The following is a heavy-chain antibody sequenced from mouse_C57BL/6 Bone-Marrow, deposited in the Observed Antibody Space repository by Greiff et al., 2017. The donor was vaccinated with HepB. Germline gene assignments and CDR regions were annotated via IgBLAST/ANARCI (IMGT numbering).Heavy chain of an antibody. J-gene: IGHJ3*01. CDR3: ARSCRPGFAY. V-gene: IGHV1-59*01. CDR1: GYTFTSYW. CDR2: IDPSDSYT. Sequence: QVQLQQPGAELVRPGTSVKLSCKASGYTFTSYWMHWVTQRPGQGLEWIGVIDPSDSYTNYNQKFKGKATLTVDTSSSTAYMQLSSLTSEDAAVYYCARSCRPGFAYWGQGTLVTVSA.